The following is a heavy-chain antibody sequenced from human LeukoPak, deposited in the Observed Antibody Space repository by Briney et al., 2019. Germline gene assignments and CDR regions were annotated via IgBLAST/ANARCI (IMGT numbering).Heavy chain of an antibody. CDR2: LHYGGST. V-gene: IGHV4-39*01. Sequence: PSETLSLTCTVSGGSISSSSYYWGWIRQPPGKGLEWIGSLHYGGSTYYNPSLKSRVTISVDMSKKQISLKQNSVTAADTAVYYCARLTFHYDGSGYYFDYWGQGTLVTVSS. D-gene: IGHD3-22*01. J-gene: IGHJ4*02. CDR3: ARLTFHYDGSGYYFDY. CDR1: GGSISSSSYY.